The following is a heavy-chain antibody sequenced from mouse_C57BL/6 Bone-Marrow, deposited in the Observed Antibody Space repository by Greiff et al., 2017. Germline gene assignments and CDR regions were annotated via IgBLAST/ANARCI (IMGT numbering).Heavy chain of an antibody. V-gene: IGHV1-64*01. D-gene: IGHD1-1*01. CDR2: IHPNSGST. J-gene: IGHJ3*01. Sequence: QVQLQQPGAELVKPGASVKLSCKASGYTFTSSWMHWVKQRPGQGLEWIGMIHPNSGSTNYNEKFKSKATLTVDKSSSTAYMQLSSLTSEDSAVYYCARSSYYGSSYGFAYWGQGTLVTVSA. CDR3: ARSSYYGSSYGFAY. CDR1: GYTFTSSW.